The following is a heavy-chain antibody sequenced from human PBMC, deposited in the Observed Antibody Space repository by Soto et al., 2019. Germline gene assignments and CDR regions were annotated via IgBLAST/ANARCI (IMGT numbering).Heavy chain of an antibody. D-gene: IGHD5-12*01. CDR1: GFTFSSYG. CDR3: AKEGSVVATTPDFDY. Sequence: QVQLVESGGGVVQPGRSLRLSCAASGFTFSSYGMHWVRQAPGKGLEWVAVISYDGSYKYYADSMKGRVTISRDNSKNTLYVQMNSLRAEDTAVDYCAKEGSVVATTPDFDYWGQGTLVTVSS. J-gene: IGHJ4*02. V-gene: IGHV3-30*18. CDR2: ISYDGSYK.